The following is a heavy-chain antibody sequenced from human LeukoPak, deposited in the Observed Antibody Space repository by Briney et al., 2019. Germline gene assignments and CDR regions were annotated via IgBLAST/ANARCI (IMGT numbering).Heavy chain of an antibody. CDR3: AKYRADCLDI. Sequence: PGGTQRLPCAASRFRLSDYWMRWVRQAPGKGLEWGANIKQDGSEKYYVDSVKGRFNISRDNAQNSLYLQKHSLRAGDTRLLFCAKYRADCLDICGQGTMVTVSS. CDR1: RFRLSDYW. J-gene: IGHJ3*02. D-gene: IGHD2-21*01. CDR2: IKQDGSEK. V-gene: IGHV3-7*05.